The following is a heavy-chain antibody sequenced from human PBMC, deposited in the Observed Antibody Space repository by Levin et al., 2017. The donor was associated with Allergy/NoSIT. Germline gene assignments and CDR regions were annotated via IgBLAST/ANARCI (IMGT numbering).Heavy chain of an antibody. CDR3: ARGCSSTSCYADAFDI. V-gene: IGHV3-74*01. J-gene: IGHJ3*02. CDR1: GFTFSSYW. CDR2: INSDGSST. Sequence: GGSLRLSCAASGFTFSSYWMHWVRQAPGKGLVWVSRINSDGSSTSYADSVKGRFTISRDNAKNTLYLQMNSLRAEDTAVYYCARGCSSTSCYADAFDIWGQGTMVTVSS. D-gene: IGHD2-2*01.